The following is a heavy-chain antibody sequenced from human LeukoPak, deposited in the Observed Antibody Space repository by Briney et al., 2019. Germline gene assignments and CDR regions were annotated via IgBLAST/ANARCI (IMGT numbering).Heavy chain of an antibody. CDR2: MNPNSGNT. J-gene: IGHJ4*02. CDR3: ARACDSSGYYLGY. V-gene: IGHV1-8*01. D-gene: IGHD3-22*01. Sequence: WASVKVSCKASGYTFTSSDINWVRQATGQGLEWMGWMNPNSGNTGYAQKFQGRVTMTRNTSISTAYMELSSLRSEDTAVYYCARACDSSGYYLGYWGQGTLVTVSS. CDR1: GYTFTSSD.